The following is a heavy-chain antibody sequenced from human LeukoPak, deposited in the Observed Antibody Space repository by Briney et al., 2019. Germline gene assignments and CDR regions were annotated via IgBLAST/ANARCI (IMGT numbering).Heavy chain of an antibody. CDR3: AKDRTRDGDYGTGFDY. V-gene: IGHV3-23*01. D-gene: IGHD4-17*01. Sequence: GGSLRLSCAASGFTFSSYGMSWVRQAPGKGLEWVSIISGSGGSTYYADSVKGRFTISRDNSKNTLYLQMKSLRVEDTAVYYCAKDRTRDGDYGTGFDYWGQGTLVTVSS. CDR2: ISGSGGST. CDR1: GFTFSSYG. J-gene: IGHJ4*02.